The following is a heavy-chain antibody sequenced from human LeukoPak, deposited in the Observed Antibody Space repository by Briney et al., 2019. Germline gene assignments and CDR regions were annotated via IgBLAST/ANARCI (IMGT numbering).Heavy chain of an antibody. CDR1: GGSISGSY. Sequence: SETLSLTCTVSGGSISGSYWSWIRQPPGKGLEWIAYMYNSGSTNYNPSLKSRVTISGDTSKNQFSLKLSSVTATDTAVYYCARLRDGYNGGGVDYWGQGTLVTVSS. CDR3: ARLRDGYNGGGVDY. CDR2: MYNSGST. V-gene: IGHV4-59*08. D-gene: IGHD5-24*01. J-gene: IGHJ4*02.